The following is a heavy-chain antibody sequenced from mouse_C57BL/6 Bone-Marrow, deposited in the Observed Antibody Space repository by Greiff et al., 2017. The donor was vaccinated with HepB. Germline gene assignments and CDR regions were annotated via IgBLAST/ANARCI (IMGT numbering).Heavy chain of an antibody. CDR1: GFNIKDDY. Sequence: VTLKESGAELVRPGASVKLSCTASGFNIKDDYMHWVKQRPEQGLEWIGWIDPENGDTEYASKFQGKATITADTSSITAYLQLSSLTSEDTAVYYCTTDYYGSSYFYWYFDVWGTGTTVTVSS. CDR3: TTDYYGSSYFYWYFDV. CDR2: IDPENGDT. V-gene: IGHV14-4*01. J-gene: IGHJ1*03. D-gene: IGHD1-1*01.